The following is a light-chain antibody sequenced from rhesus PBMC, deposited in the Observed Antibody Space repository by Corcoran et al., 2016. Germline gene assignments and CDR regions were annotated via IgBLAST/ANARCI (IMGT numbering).Light chain of an antibody. Sequence: QAALTQPRSVSGSPGQSVTISCTRTSSDIGGYNYVSWYQQHPGTVPKFMIYAVSKRPSGVSDRFSGSKSGNTASLTISGLQAEDEADYYCSSYAGSNTFIFGAGTRLSVL. CDR2: AVS. CDR1: SSDIGGYNY. V-gene: IGLV2-32*02. CDR3: SSYAGSNTFI. J-gene: IGLJ1*01.